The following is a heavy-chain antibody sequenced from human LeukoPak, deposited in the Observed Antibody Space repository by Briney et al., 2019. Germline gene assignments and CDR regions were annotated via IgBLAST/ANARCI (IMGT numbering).Heavy chain of an antibody. J-gene: IGHJ6*02. V-gene: IGHV3-9*01. Sequence: PGRSLRLSCAASGFTFDDYAMHWVRQAPGKGLEWVSGISWNSGSIGYADSVKGRFIISRDNSKNILYLQMNSLRAEDTAVFYCAKDFQRHSSTNMDVWGQGTTVTVSS. CDR1: GFTFDDYA. CDR3: AKDFQRHSSTNMDV. D-gene: IGHD2-2*01. CDR2: ISWNSGSI.